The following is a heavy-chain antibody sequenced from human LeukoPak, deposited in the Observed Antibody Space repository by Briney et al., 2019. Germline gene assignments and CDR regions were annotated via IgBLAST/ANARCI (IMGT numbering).Heavy chain of an antibody. CDR1: GGSISSGDYY. CDR2: IYYSGST. J-gene: IGHJ4*02. Sequence: SETLSLTCTVSGGSISSGDYYWSWIRQPPGKGLEWIGYIYYSGSTYYNPSLKSRVTISVDTSKNQFSLKLSSVTAADTAVYYCARGVIVATFYAYYFDYWGQGTLVTVSS. D-gene: IGHD5-12*01. V-gene: IGHV4-30-4*01. CDR3: ARGVIVATFYAYYFDY.